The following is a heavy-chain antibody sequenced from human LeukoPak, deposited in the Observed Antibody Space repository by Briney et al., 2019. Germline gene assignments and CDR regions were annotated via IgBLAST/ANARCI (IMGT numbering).Heavy chain of an antibody. J-gene: IGHJ4*02. D-gene: IGHD3-22*01. CDR3: AKDNLPFDSSGYQLDY. CDR1: GFTFDDYA. V-gene: IGHV3-43*02. CDR2: ISGDGSRT. Sequence: QAGGSLRLSCAASGFTFDDYAMHWVRQAPGKGLEWVSLISGDGSRTYYADSVKGRFTVSRDNSKDSLHLQMNSLRSEDTASYYCAKDNLPFDSSGYQLDYWGQGTLVTVSS.